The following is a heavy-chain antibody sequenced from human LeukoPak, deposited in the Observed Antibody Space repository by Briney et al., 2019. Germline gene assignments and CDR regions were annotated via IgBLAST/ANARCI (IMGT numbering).Heavy chain of an antibody. D-gene: IGHD1-1*01. CDR3: ARSLYWTENAFDI. Sequence: ASVKVSCKASGYIFTSYGINWVRQAPGQGLEWMGWINPNSGGTNYAQKFQGRVTMTRDTSISTAYMELSRLRSDDTAVYYCARSLYWTENAFDIWGQGTMVTVSS. CDR2: INPNSGGT. CDR1: GYIFTSYG. V-gene: IGHV1-2*02. J-gene: IGHJ3*02.